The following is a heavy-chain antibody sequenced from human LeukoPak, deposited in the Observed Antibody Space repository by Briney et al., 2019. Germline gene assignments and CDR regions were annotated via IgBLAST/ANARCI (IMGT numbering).Heavy chain of an antibody. D-gene: IGHD2-15*01. CDR2: IRSKAYGGTT. J-gene: IGHJ4*02. Sequence: GRSLRLSCTASGFTFGDYAMSWVRQAPGKGLEWVGFIRSKAYGGTTEYAASVKGRFTISRDDSKSIAYLQMNSLKTEDTAVYYCTRRRSGHYCDYWGQGTLVTVSS. CDR3: TRRRSGHYCDY. CDR1: GFTFGDYA. V-gene: IGHV3-49*04.